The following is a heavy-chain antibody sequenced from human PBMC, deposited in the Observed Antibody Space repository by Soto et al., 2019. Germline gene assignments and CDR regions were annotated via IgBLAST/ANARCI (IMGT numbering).Heavy chain of an antibody. D-gene: IGHD6-19*01. CDR3: ARGVAGSGFDL. CDR2: TYYRSNWRH. J-gene: IGHJ4*02. Sequence: PSRTLSLTCASSGDSVSSNTAAWNWIRSSPSRGLEWLGRTYYRSNWRHDYAVSVKSRITVNPDTSKNHFSLQLNSVTPDDTAVYYCARGVAGSGFDLWGQGTLVTVSS. CDR1: GDSVSSNTAA. V-gene: IGHV6-1*01.